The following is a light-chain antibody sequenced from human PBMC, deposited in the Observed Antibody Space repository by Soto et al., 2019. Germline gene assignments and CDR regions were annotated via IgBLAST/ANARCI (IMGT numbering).Light chain of an antibody. CDR1: QSVSSN. V-gene: IGKV3-15*01. Sequence: EIVMTQSPATLSVSPGERATLSCRASQSVSSNLAWYQQKPGQAPRLLIYGASTRATGVPARFSGNGSGTEFTLTISSLQYEDLALYYCQQYNDWPPLIFGGGTKVEI. CDR3: QQYNDWPPLI. J-gene: IGKJ4*01. CDR2: GAS.